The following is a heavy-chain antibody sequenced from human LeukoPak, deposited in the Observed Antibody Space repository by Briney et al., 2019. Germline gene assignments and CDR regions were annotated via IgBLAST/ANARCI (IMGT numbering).Heavy chain of an antibody. CDR1: GGSIGRSPHY. CDR2: IYFTGDS. D-gene: IGHD4/OR15-4a*01. Sequence: SETLSLTCTVSGGSIGRSPHYWGWIRQPPGEGLDWIGSIYFTGDSYYNPSLKSRVTISVDTSKNQFSLNLSSVTAADTAVYYCARHAGMTMVSLYSDYWALGTLVTVSS. CDR3: ARHAGMTMVSLYSDY. V-gene: IGHV4-39*01. J-gene: IGHJ4*02.